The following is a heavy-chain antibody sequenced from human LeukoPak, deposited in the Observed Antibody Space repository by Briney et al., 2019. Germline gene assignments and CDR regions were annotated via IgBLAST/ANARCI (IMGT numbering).Heavy chain of an antibody. V-gene: IGHV3-23*01. CDR2: FSVNGRDT. D-gene: IGHD6-13*01. J-gene: IGHJ4*02. CDR3: AKPGRTAAGLFDS. CDR1: GFTFRNYA. Sequence: GGSLRLSCAASGFTFRNYALSWVRQAPGKGLEWVSGFSVNGRDTYYADFVKGRFTIARDIAKNTLYLQMNSLRAEDTATYYCAKPGRTAAGLFDSWSQGTLVTVSS.